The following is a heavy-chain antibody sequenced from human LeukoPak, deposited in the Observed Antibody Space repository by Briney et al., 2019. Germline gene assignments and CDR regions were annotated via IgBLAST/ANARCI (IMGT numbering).Heavy chain of an antibody. D-gene: IGHD6-6*01. CDR3: ARGLDSSSSY. CDR1: GYSVSSASY. J-gene: IGHJ4*02. Sequence: SETLSLTCTVSGYSVSSASYWTWIRQPPGKGLEWVGSIYYGGSTYYTPSLKSRVTISVDTSKNQFSLKLSSVTAADTAVYYCARGLDSSSSYWGQGTLVTVSS. CDR2: IYYGGST. V-gene: IGHV4-38-2*02.